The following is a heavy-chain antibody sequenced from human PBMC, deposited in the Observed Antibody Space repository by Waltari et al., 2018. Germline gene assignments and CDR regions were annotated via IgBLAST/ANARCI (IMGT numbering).Heavy chain of an antibody. CDR3: ARSAAIVVRGRYFQY. Sequence: QVQLQQWGAGLLKPSETLSLSCAVHGGSSFSAYYWNWVRQVPGKGLAWIGEINDRGLTNYNPSLKSRVTMSVDTSRNQFSLTLTSVTAAETALYYCARSAAIVVRGRYFQYWGQGTLVTVSS. CDR2: INDRGLT. CDR1: GGSSFSAYY. D-gene: IGHD3-10*01. V-gene: IGHV4-34*02. J-gene: IGHJ1*01.